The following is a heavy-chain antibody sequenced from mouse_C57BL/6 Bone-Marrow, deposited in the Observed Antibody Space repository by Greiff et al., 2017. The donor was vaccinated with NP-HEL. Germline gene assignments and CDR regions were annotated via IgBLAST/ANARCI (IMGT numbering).Heavy chain of an antibody. J-gene: IGHJ3*01. V-gene: IGHV1-80*01. D-gene: IGHD2-4*01. CDR2: IYPGDGDT. Sequence: QVQLKQSGAELVKPGASVKISCKASGYAFSSYWMNWVKQRPGKGLEWIGQIYPGDGDTNYNGKFKGKATLTADKSSSTAYMQLSSLTSEDSAVYFCARRDYDYVWFAYWGQGTLVTVSA. CDR1: GYAFSSYW. CDR3: ARRDYDYVWFAY.